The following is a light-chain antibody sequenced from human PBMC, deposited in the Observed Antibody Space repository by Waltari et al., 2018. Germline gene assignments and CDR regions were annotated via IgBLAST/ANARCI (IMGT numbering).Light chain of an antibody. CDR2: ENT. J-gene: IGLJ7*01. Sequence: QSVLTQPPSVSAAPGQRVTIPCSGGRPNIGNNYVFGYRQFPGTAPKPLIYENTERPSGIPGRFSGSKSGTSATLDITGLQAGDEADYYCGTWDSSLSGAVFGGGTHLTVL. V-gene: IGLV1-51*02. CDR1: RPNIGNNY. CDR3: GTWDSSLSGAV.